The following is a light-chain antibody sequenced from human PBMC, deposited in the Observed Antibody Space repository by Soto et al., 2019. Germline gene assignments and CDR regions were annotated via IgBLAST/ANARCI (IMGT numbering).Light chain of an antibody. Sequence: QSALTQPASVSGSPGQSSTIPCTGSSSDVGSYNLVSWYQQLPGEAPKLMIYEGSKRPSGVSNRFSGSKSGNTASLTISGLQAEDEADYYCCSFERSITLVFGGGTKLTVL. CDR2: EGS. CDR1: SSDVGSYNL. V-gene: IGLV2-23*01. CDR3: CSFERSITLV. J-gene: IGLJ2*01.